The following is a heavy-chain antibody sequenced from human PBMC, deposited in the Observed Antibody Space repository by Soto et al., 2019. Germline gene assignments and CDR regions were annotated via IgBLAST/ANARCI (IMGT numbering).Heavy chain of an antibody. CDR2: INPNSGRT. V-gene: IGHV1-2*04. J-gene: IGHJ6*03. Sequence: QVQLVQSGAEVKKPGASVKVSCKASGYAFSQFYIHWMRQAPGQGLEWMGWINPNSGRTKFAQNFQGWVNMNRDTSIKTVYMELSGPKSDATAVYYCARESGGTTATLDYDYFYMDVWGKGTTVTVSS. CDR3: ARESGGTTATLDYDYFYMDV. CDR1: GYAFSQFY. D-gene: IGHD4-17*01.